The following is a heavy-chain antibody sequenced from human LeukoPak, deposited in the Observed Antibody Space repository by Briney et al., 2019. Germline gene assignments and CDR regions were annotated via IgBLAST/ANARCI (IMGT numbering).Heavy chain of an antibody. CDR1: GFTFSSYA. D-gene: IGHD3-22*01. CDR3: ARDPGYYDSRELDY. Sequence: GGSLRLSCAASGFTFSSYAMHWVRQAPGKGLEWVAVISYDGSNKYYADSVKGRFTISRDNSKNTLYLQMNSLRAEDTAVYYCARDPGYYDSRELDYWGQGTLVAVSS. V-gene: IGHV3-30*04. CDR2: ISYDGSNK. J-gene: IGHJ4*02.